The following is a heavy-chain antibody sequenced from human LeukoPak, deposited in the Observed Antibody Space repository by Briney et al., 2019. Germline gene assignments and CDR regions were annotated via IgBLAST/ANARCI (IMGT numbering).Heavy chain of an antibody. CDR1: GFTFTNHA. D-gene: IGHD2-2*01. CDR2: ISGGGRTT. Sequence: GGSLRLSCAASGFTFTNHAMSWVRQAPGKGLQWIAVISGGGRTTEYADSVKGRFTVSRDNSMNTLSLHMDSLRVEDTAIYYCAKNVVFTRYFDSWGQGTLVTVSS. V-gene: IGHV3-23*01. CDR3: AKNVVFTRYFDS. J-gene: IGHJ4*02.